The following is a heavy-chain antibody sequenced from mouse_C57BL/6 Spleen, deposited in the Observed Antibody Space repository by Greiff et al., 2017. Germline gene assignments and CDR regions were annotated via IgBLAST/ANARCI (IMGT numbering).Heavy chain of an antibody. CDR1: GYTFTSYW. Sequence: QVQLQQPGAELVIPGASVKLSCKASGYTFTSYWLHWVKQRPGQGLEWIGEIDPSDSYTKYNQKFKGKSTLTVDKSSSTAYMQRSSLTSEYSAFYYCARDGKHGDDAMDYWGQGTSVTVSS. CDR2: IDPSDSYT. J-gene: IGHJ4*01. V-gene: IGHV1-69*01. D-gene: IGHD2-1*01. CDR3: ARDGKHGDDAMDY.